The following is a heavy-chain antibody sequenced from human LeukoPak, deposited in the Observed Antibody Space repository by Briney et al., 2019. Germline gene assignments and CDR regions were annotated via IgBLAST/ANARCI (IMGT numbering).Heavy chain of an antibody. D-gene: IGHD3-10*01. V-gene: IGHV3-30*02. CDR1: GLTFSSYG. J-gene: IGHJ5*02. Sequence: PGGSLRLSCAASGLTFSSYGMHWVRQAPGKGLEWVAFIRYDGSDKYYADSVKGRFTISRDNSKNTLSLQMNSLRDEDTAVYYCAKVPFTMVRGVIIRWFDPWGQGTLVTVSS. CDR3: AKVPFTMVRGVIIRWFDP. CDR2: IRYDGSDK.